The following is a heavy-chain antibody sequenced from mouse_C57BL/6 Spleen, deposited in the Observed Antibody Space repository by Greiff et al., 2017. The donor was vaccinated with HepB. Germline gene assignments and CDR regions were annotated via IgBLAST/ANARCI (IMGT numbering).Heavy chain of an antibody. CDR1: GFNIKDYY. CDR2: IDPEDGDT. D-gene: IGHD2-4*01. J-gene: IGHJ4*01. Sequence: VQLQQSGAELVRPGASVKLSCTASGFNIKDYYMHWVKQRPEQGLEWIGRIDPEDGDTYYAPKFKGKATMTADTSSNTAYLQLSSLTSEDTAVYYCTAYDYLYAMDYWGQGTSVTVSS. V-gene: IGHV14-1*01. CDR3: TAYDYLYAMDY.